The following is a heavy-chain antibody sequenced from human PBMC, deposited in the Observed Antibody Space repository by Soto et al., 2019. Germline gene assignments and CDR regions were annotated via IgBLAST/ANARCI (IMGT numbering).Heavy chain of an antibody. CDR1: GFTVSSNY. V-gene: IGHV3-66*01. J-gene: IGHJ6*03. CDR3: ARVVGYYYYYYMDV. CDR2: IYSGVST. Sequence: GGSLRLSCAASGFTVSSNYMSWVRQAPGKGLEWVSVIYSGVSTYYADSVKGRFTISRDNSKNTLYLQMNSLRAEDTAVYYCARVVGYYYYYYMDVWGKGTTVTVSS.